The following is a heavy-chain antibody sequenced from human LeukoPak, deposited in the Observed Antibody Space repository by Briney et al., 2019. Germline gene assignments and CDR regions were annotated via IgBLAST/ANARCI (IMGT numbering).Heavy chain of an antibody. CDR1: GGSFSGYY. J-gene: IGHJ5*02. V-gene: IGHV4-34*01. CDR2: INHSGST. Sequence: SETLSLTCAVYGGSFSGYYWSWIRQPPGKGLEWIGEINHSGSTNYNPSLKGRVTISVDTSKNQFSLKLSSVTAADTAVYYCARGLYYDFWSGYYGPKNWFDPWGQGTLVTVSS. CDR3: ARGLYYDFWSGYYGPKNWFDP. D-gene: IGHD3-3*01.